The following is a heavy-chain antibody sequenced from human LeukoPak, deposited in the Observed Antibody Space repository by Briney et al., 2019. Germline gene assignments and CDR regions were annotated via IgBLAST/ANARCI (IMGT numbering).Heavy chain of an antibody. CDR3: AREGGPYRPLDY. V-gene: IGHV4-4*02. CDR1: GGSISNTNW. J-gene: IGHJ4*02. Sequence: SETLSLTCGVSGGSISNTNWWTWVRQPPGKGLEWIGEVDLLGRTNYNPSLKSRVAISVDKSENHISLWLTSVSAADTAEYYCAREGGPYRPLDYSGQGTLVTVSS. CDR2: VDLLGRT.